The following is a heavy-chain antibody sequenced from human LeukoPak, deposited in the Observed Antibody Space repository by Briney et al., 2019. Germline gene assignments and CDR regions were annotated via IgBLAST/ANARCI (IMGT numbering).Heavy chain of an antibody. CDR2: IYYTGTT. CDR3: ARRLTTGTNDY. D-gene: IGHD1-7*01. V-gene: IGHV4-59*08. Sequence: PSETLSLTCTVSGDSISSYYWSWIRQPPGKGLEWIGYIYYTGTTNYNPSLKSRLTISVDTSKSQFSLRLSFVTAADTAVYYCARRLTTGTNDYWGQGTLVTVSS. CDR1: GDSISSYY. J-gene: IGHJ4*02.